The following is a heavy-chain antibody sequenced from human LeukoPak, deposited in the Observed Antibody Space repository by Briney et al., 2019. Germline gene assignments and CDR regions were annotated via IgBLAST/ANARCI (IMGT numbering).Heavy chain of an antibody. D-gene: IGHD2-2*01. CDR1: GFTFSSYW. CDR2: ISSNGGST. J-gene: IGHJ4*02. CDR3: ARGRGLPAAVIDY. Sequence: QAGGSLRLSCAASGFTFSSYWMSWVRQAPGKGLESVSAISSNGGSTYYANSVKGRFTISRDNSKNTLYLQMGSLRAEDMAVYYCARGRGLPAAVIDYWGQGTLVTVSS. V-gene: IGHV3-64*01.